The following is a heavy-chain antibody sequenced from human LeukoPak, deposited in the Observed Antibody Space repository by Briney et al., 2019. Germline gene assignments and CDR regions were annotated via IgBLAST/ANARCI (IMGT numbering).Heavy chain of an antibody. CDR2: ISSSGNLI. Sequence: QPGGSLRLSCEASGLTFSSYDMNWVRQAPGKGLEWVSYISSSGNLIHYADSVKGRFTFSRDNARNSLYLQMNSLRAEDTAVYYCARVPILTGYYNVRNMVDVWGQGTTVTVSS. J-gene: IGHJ6*02. V-gene: IGHV3-48*03. CDR3: ARVPILTGYYNVRNMVDV. CDR1: GLTFSSYD. D-gene: IGHD3-9*01.